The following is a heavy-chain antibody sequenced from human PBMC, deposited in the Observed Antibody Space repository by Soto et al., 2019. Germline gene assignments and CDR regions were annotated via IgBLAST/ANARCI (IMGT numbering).Heavy chain of an antibody. CDR2: IWYDGSNK. Sequence: PGGSLRLSCAASGFTFSSYGMHWVRQAPGKGLEWVAVIWYDGSNKYYADSVKGRFTISRDNSKNTLYLQMNSLRAEDTAVYYCARDPLSSVVATLDYRGQGTLVTVSS. V-gene: IGHV3-33*01. CDR1: GFTFSSYG. CDR3: ARDPLSSVVATLDY. J-gene: IGHJ4*02. D-gene: IGHD5-12*01.